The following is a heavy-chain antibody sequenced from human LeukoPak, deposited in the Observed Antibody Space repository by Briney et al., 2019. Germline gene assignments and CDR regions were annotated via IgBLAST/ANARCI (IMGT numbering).Heavy chain of an antibody. J-gene: IGHJ6*02. CDR2: IYYSGSA. CDR3: ARSSGSGSRNYYYYPLDV. D-gene: IGHD3-10*01. Sequence: SETLSLTCTVSGDSIRSSYWSWTRQPPGKGLEWIGYIYYSGSANYSPSLKSRVTISLDTSQNQISLNLTSVTAADTAVYYCARSSGSGSRNYYYYPLDVWGQGTTVTVSS. V-gene: IGHV4-59*12. CDR1: GDSIRSSY.